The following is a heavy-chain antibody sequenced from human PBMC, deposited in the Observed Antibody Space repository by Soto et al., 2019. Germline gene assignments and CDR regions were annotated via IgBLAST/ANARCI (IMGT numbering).Heavy chain of an antibody. J-gene: IGHJ4*02. V-gene: IGHV3-49*04. CDR2: IRSKTYGGTT. CDR3: TRDLSLRSVATGTTKDS. Sequence: GGSLRLSCTVFGFAFGDYAMRWVRQAPGKGLEWVGFIRSKTYGGTTGYAASVKGRFIISRDDSKSIAYLQMNSLKTEDTAVYYCTRDLSLRSVATGTTKDSWGQGTLVTVSS. CDR1: GFAFGDYA. D-gene: IGHD1-1*01.